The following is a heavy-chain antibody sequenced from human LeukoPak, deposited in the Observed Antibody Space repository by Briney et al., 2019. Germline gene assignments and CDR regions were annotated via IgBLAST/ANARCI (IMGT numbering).Heavy chain of an antibody. CDR1: GFTFNSYA. D-gene: IGHD1-1*01. CDR2: ISGSGGST. Sequence: PGGSLRLSCAASGFTFNSYAMSWVRQAPGKGLEWVSAISGSGGSTYYADSVKGRFTISRDNSKNTLYLQMNSLRAEDTAVYYCTRNWNDVRGFDYWGQGTLVTVSS. V-gene: IGHV3-23*01. CDR3: TRNWNDVRGFDY. J-gene: IGHJ4*02.